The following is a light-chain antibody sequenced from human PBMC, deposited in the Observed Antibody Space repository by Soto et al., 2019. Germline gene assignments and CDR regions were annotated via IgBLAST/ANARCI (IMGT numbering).Light chain of an antibody. CDR2: AAS. Sequence: DVQMTQSPSSLSGSVGDRVTITCRASQSISNYLNWYQQKPGKAPKLLIFAASTVQSGVPSRFSGSGSGTDFTLTISSLQPEDFANYYCQQSYSSPPWTFGQGTKVDI. J-gene: IGKJ1*01. CDR1: QSISNY. V-gene: IGKV1-39*01. CDR3: QQSYSSPPWT.